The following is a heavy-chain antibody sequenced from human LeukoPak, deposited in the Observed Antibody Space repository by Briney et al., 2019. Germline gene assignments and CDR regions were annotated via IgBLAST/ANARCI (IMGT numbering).Heavy chain of an antibody. CDR3: ARRNGDSDY. CDR2: IYYSGST. J-gene: IGHJ4*02. V-gene: IGHV4-59*08. D-gene: IGHD4-17*01. CDR1: GGSISSYY. Sequence: SSETLSLTCTVSGGSISSYYWSWIRQPPGKGLEWIGYIYYSGSTNYNPSLKSRVTISVDTSKNQFSLKLSSVTAADMAVYYCARRNGDSDYWGQGTLVTVSS.